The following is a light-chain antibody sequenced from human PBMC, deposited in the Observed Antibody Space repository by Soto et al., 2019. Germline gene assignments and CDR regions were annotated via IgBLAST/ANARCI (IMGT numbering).Light chain of an antibody. CDR3: QQYDKFPPA. CDR1: QAVGNS. CDR2: AAS. Sequence: DIQMTQSPASLSASVGDRVTITCQASQAVGNSVNWYQQIPGKAPKLLIFAASNLEPGVSSRFSGSGSGTDFSFTISSLQPEDFATYYCQQYDKFPPAFGQGTRLDIK. J-gene: IGKJ5*01. V-gene: IGKV1-33*01.